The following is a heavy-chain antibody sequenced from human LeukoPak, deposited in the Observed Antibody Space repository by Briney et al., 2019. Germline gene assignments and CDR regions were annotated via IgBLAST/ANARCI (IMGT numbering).Heavy chain of an antibody. J-gene: IGHJ4*02. CDR3: AKDDYDILTGPIDY. Sequence: GGSLRLSCAASGFTVSSNYMSWVRQAPGKGLEWVSAISGSGGSTYYADSVKGRFTISRDNSKNTLYLQMNSLRAEDTAVYYCAKDDYDILTGPIDYWGQGTLVTVSS. CDR1: GFTVSSNY. D-gene: IGHD3-9*01. CDR2: ISGSGGST. V-gene: IGHV3-23*01.